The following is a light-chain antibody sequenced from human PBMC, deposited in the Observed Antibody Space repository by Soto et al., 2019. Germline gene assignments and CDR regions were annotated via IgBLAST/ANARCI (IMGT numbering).Light chain of an antibody. CDR1: QTISTY. V-gene: IGKV1-39*01. Sequence: DIQMTQSPSTLSASVGDRVSLACRASQTISTYVNWYQQKPGKAPKLLIFAASNLQSGVPSRFSGSGSGTDFTLTIGSLQPEDFAIYYCQQGYNTPFTFGQGTKVDIK. CDR3: QQGYNTPFT. J-gene: IGKJ2*01. CDR2: AAS.